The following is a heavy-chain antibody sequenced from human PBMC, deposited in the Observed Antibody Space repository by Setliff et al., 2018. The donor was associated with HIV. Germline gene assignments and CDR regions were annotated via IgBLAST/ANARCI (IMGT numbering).Heavy chain of an antibody. J-gene: IGHJ4*02. CDR2: MYYTGST. Sequence: SETLSLTCTVSGGSTDRGSYYWAWIRQPPGKGLEWLGSMYYTGSTYYNPSLKSRVTISIDTSKNQFSLKLNSVTAADTAMYYCARDGGSSGWYFVLGYSDYWGPGTLVTVSS. V-gene: IGHV4-39*02. CDR1: GGSTDRGSYY. D-gene: IGHD6-19*01. CDR3: ARDGGSSGWYFVLGYSDY.